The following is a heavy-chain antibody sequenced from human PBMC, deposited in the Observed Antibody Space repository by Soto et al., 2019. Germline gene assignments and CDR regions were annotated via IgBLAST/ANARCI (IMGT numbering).Heavy chain of an antibody. D-gene: IGHD2-15*01. Sequence: QVQLQESGPGLVKPSQTLSLTCTVSGGSISSGGYYWSWIRQHPGKGLEWIGYIYYSGSTYYNPSPKGLVTISVDTSKNQFSLKLSSVTAADTAVYYCATYCSGGSCYLDYWGQGTLVTVSS. J-gene: IGHJ4*02. CDR3: ATYCSGGSCYLDY. V-gene: IGHV4-31*01. CDR1: GGSISSGGYY. CDR2: IYYSGST.